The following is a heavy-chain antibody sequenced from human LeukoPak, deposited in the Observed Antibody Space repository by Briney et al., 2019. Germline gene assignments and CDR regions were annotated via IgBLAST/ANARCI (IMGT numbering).Heavy chain of an antibody. V-gene: IGHV3-21*01. D-gene: IGHD3-10*01. Sequence: GGSLRLSCAASGFTFSSYSMNWVRQAPGKGLEWVSSISSSSSYIYYADSVKGRFTISRDNAKNSLYLQMNSLRAEDTPVYYCARTYGSGPRDDYWGQGTLVTVSS. CDR1: GFTFSSYS. CDR3: ARTYGSGPRDDY. J-gene: IGHJ4*02. CDR2: ISSSSSYI.